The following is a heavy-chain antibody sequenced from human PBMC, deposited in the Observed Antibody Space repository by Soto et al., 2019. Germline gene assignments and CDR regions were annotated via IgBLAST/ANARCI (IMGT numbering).Heavy chain of an antibody. CDR2: MNPNSGNT. D-gene: IGHD6-13*01. J-gene: IGHJ5*02. CDR1: GYTFTSYD. Sequence: QVQLVQSGAEVKKPGASVKVSCKASGYTFTSYDINWVRQATGQGLEGMGWMNPNSGNTGYAQKFQGRVTMTRNTSRSTAYMELSSLRSEDTAVYYCARERSAAGTGWFDPWGQGTLVTVSS. V-gene: IGHV1-8*01. CDR3: ARERSAAGTGWFDP.